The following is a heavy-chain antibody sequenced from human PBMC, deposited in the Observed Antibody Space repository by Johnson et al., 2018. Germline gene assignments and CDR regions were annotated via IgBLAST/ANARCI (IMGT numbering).Heavy chain of an antibody. V-gene: IGHV4-59*13. CDR1: GGSISSYF. CDR3: ARDKSRVGATPSYFQH. J-gene: IGHJ1*01. CDR2: IYYSGST. D-gene: IGHD1-26*01. Sequence: QVQLQESGPGLVKPSETLSLTCTVSGGSISSYFWSWIRQPPGKGLEWIGYIYYSGSTYYNPSLKSRVTLSIDTSKNQFSLKLSSVTAAETAVYYCARDKSRVGATPSYFQHWGQGTLVTVSS.